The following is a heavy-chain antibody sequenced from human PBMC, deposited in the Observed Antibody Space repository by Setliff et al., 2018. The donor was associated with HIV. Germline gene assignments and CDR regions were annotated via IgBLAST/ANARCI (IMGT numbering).Heavy chain of an antibody. D-gene: IGHD1-1*01. Sequence: SETMSRTCGVYGGSFSGYYWTWIRQPPGKGLEWIGEINHRGTTNSNPSLKRRVTISVDTSKSQFSLRLSSVTAADTAVYYCARPRLWSDAFDIWGQGAMVTVSS. J-gene: IGHJ3*02. CDR3: ARPRLWSDAFDI. CDR2: INHRGTT. CDR1: GGSFSGYY. V-gene: IGHV4-34*01.